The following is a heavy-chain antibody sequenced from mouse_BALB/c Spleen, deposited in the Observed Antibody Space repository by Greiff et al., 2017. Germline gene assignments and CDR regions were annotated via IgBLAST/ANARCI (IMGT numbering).Heavy chain of an antibody. CDR2: IYWDDDK. Sequence: QVTLKVSGPGILQPSQTLSLTCSFSGFSLSTSGMGLSWIRQPSGKGLEWLAHIYWDDDKRYNPSLKSRLTISKDTSSNQVFLKITSVDTADTATYYCARSDGYGGLYYFDYWGQGTTLTVSA. V-gene: IGHV8-12*01. J-gene: IGHJ2*01. CDR3: ARSDGYGGLYYFDY. D-gene: IGHD2-3*01. CDR1: GFSLSTSGMG.